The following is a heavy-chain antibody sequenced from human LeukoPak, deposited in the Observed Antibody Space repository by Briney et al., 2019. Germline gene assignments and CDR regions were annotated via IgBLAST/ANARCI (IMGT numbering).Heavy chain of an antibody. CDR1: GYTFTGYY. D-gene: IGHD3-3*01. CDR2: MNPNSGNT. V-gene: IGHV1-8*02. CDR3: ARGQLITIFGVVILNWFDP. J-gene: IGHJ5*02. Sequence: ASVKVSCKASGYTFTGYYMYWVRQATGQGLEWMGWMNPNSGNTGYAQKFQGRVTMTRNTSISTAYMELSSLRSEDTAVYYCARGQLITIFGVVILNWFDPWGQGTLVTVSS.